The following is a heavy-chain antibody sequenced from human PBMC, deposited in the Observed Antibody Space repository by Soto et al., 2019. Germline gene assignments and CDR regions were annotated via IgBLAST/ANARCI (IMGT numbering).Heavy chain of an antibody. V-gene: IGHV1-24*01. CDR1: GYTLTELS. J-gene: IGHJ4*02. D-gene: IGHD1-7*01. CDR3: ATDRTTGTTFDY. CDR2: FDPEDGET. Sequence: ASVKVSCKVSGYTLTELSMHWVRQAPGKGLEWMGGFDPEDGETIYAQKFQGRVTMTEDTSTDTAYMELSSLRSEDTAVYYCATDRTTGTTFDYWGQRTPVTVSS.